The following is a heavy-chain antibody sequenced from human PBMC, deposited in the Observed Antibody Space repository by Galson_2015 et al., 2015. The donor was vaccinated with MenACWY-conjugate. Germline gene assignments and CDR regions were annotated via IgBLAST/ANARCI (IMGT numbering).Heavy chain of an antibody. V-gene: IGHV3-15*07. D-gene: IGHD3-22*01. Sequence: SLRLSCAASGFTFSNAWMNWVRQAPGKGLEWVGCIKSKTDGGTTDYAAPVKGRFTISRDDSKNTLYLQMNSLKTEDTAVYYCTTWYEDGVGYYDSSGYYRYYFDYWGQGTLVTVSS. CDR2: IKSKTDGGTT. J-gene: IGHJ4*02. CDR1: GFTFSNAW. CDR3: TTWYEDGVGYYDSSGYYRYYFDY.